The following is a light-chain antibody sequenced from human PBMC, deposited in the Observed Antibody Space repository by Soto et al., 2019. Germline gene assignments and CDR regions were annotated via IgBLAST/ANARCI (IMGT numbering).Light chain of an antibody. Sequence: QSALTQPRSVSGSPGQSVTISCTGNSSDVGAYNYVSWYQHHPGKAPKVMIYDVSERPSGVPDRFSGSKSDNKASLTISGLQAEDEADYYCCSYAGSYSWVFGGGTKVTVL. J-gene: IGLJ3*02. V-gene: IGLV2-11*01. CDR3: CSYAGSYSWV. CDR2: DVS. CDR1: SSDVGAYNY.